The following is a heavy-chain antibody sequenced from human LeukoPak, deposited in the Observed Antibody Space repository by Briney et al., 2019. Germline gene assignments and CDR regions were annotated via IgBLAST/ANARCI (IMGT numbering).Heavy chain of an antibody. CDR2: IIPIFGTA. CDR3: ASTVTTKDWFDP. D-gene: IGHD4-17*01. J-gene: IGHJ5*02. Sequence: SSVNVSCKASGGTLSSYAISWVRQAPGQGLEWMGGIIPIFGTANYAQKFQGRVTITADESTSTAYMELSSLRSEDAAVYYCASTVTTKDWFDPWGQGTLVTVSS. CDR1: GGTLSSYA. V-gene: IGHV1-69*01.